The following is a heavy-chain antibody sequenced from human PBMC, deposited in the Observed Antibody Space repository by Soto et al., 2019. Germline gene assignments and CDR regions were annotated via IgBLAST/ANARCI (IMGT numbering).Heavy chain of an antibody. CDR2: MSYSGST. J-gene: IGHJ4*02. CDR3: ASRYSSGWYFAY. Sequence: QLQLQESGPGLVKPSETLSLTCTVSGDSISSISYYWGWIRQPPGKGLEWIGSMSYSGSTYYNPSRTSPVTISVDTSQSRCATRLSSVTAAATAVDYCASRYSSGWYFAYWGQGTLVTVSS. D-gene: IGHD6-19*01. CDR1: GDSISSISYY. V-gene: IGHV4-39*01.